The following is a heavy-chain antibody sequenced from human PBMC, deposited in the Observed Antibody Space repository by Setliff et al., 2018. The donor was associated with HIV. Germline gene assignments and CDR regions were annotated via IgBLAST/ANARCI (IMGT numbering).Heavy chain of an antibody. CDR2: ISAYNGNT. D-gene: IGHD6-19*01. J-gene: IGHJ3*02. V-gene: IGHV1-18*01. CDR1: GYTFTSYG. CDR3: ARSYSSGWYGPPGAFDI. Sequence: ASVKVSCKASGYTFTSYGISWVRQAPGQGLEWMGWISAYNGNTNYAQKLQGRVTMTTDTSTSTAYMELSSLRSEDTAVYYCARSYSSGWYGPPGAFDIWGQGTMVTVSS.